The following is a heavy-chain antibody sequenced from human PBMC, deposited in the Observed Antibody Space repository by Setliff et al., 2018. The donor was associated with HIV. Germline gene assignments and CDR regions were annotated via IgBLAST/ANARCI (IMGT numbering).Heavy chain of an antibody. CDR1: GGSISSYY. J-gene: IGHJ6*02. V-gene: IGHV4-59*01. CDR3: ARDCRVGWVFTYGMDV. D-gene: IGHD6-13*01. CDR2: IYYRGST. Sequence: PSETLSLTCTVSGGSISSYYWSWIRQPPGKGLEWIGSIYYRGSTYYADSVKGRFTISRDNSKNTLFLQMNSLRPEDTAVYYCARDCRVGWVFTYGMDVWGQGTLVTVSS.